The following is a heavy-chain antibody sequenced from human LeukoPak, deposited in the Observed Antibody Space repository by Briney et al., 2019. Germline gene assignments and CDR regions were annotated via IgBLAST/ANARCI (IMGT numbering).Heavy chain of an antibody. V-gene: IGHV3-74*01. D-gene: IGHD3-3*01. J-gene: IGHJ4*02. CDR3: ARGNDYWSGYIDY. Sequence: GGSLRLSCAASGFTFSSYGMHWVRQAPGKGLVWVSHVKNDGSSTNYADSVRGRFTISRDNAKNTLYLQMNSLRAEDTAVYYCARGNDYWSGYIDYWGQGTLVTVSS. CDR2: VKNDGSST. CDR1: GFTFSSYG.